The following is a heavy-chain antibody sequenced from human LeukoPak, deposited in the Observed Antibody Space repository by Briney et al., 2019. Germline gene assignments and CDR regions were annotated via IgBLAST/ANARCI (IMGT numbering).Heavy chain of an antibody. V-gene: IGHV3-43*02. CDR3: ARESETSGWYDY. Sequence: GGSLRLSCAAPGFFFDNYAIHWVRQAPGKGLEWVSLISGDGGSTFYADSVRGRFTISRDNTRKSLSLQMSSLRSEDTALYYCARESETSGWYDYWGQGTLVTVSS. CDR2: ISGDGGST. CDR1: GFFFDNYA. D-gene: IGHD6-19*01. J-gene: IGHJ4*02.